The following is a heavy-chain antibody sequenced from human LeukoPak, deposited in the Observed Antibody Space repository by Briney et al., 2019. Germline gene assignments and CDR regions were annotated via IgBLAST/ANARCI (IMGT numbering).Heavy chain of an antibody. CDR1: GFTFSSYG. Sequence: GGSLRLSCAAAGFTFSSYGMHWVRQAPGKELEWVAVIWYDGSNKYYADSVKGRFTISRDNSKNTLYLQMDSLRAEDTAVYYCARDPGVRWLVGFDYWGQGTLVTVSS. V-gene: IGHV3-33*01. CDR3: ARDPGVRWLVGFDY. D-gene: IGHD6-19*01. CDR2: IWYDGSNK. J-gene: IGHJ4*02.